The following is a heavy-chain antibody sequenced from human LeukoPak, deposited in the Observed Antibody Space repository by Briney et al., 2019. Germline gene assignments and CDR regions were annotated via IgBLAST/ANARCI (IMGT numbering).Heavy chain of an antibody. CDR3: ASPLDIVVVPAAIRYYYGMDV. J-gene: IGHJ6*02. Sequence: ASVKVSCKASGYTFTGYYMHWVRQAPGQGLEWMGWINPNSGGTNYAQKFQGRVTMTRDTSISTAYMELSRLRSDDTAVYYCASPLDIVVVPAAIRYYYGMDVWGQGTTVTVSS. CDR1: GYTFTGYY. V-gene: IGHV1-2*02. D-gene: IGHD2-2*02. CDR2: INPNSGGT.